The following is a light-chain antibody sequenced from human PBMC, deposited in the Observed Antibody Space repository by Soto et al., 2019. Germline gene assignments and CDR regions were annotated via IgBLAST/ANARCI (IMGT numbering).Light chain of an antibody. CDR1: QDINKN. V-gene: IGKV1-27*01. CDR2: AAS. Sequence: DIQMTQSPSSLSASVGDRVTITCQASQDINKNLIWYQQKPGKAPKLLIYAASTLQSGVPSRFSGSGSGTDFTLTISSLQPEDVATYYCQKYNSAPWTFGQGTKVEIK. J-gene: IGKJ1*01. CDR3: QKYNSAPWT.